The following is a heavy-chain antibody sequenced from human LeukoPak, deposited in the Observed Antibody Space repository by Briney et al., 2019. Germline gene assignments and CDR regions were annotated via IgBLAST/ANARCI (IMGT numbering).Heavy chain of an antibody. Sequence: SETLSLTCTVSGGSISSYYWSWIRQPAGKGLEWIGRIYTSGSTNYNPSLKSRVTMSVDTSKNQFSLKLSSVTAADTAVYYCARDLRYYYDSSGPFDIWGQGTMVTVPS. V-gene: IGHV4-4*07. CDR1: GGSISSYY. D-gene: IGHD3-22*01. J-gene: IGHJ3*02. CDR3: ARDLRYYYDSSGPFDI. CDR2: IYTSGST.